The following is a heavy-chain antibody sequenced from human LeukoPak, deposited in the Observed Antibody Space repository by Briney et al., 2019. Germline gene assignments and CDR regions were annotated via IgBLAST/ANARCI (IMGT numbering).Heavy chain of an antibody. V-gene: IGHV4-61*01. D-gene: IGHD6-19*01. J-gene: IGHJ5*02. Sequence: SETLSLTCTVSGGSVSSGSYYWSWIRQPPGEGLEWIGYIYYSGSTNYNPSLKSRVTISVDTSKNQFSLKLSSVTAADTAVYYCARRVRQWLNNWFDPWGQGTLVTVSS. CDR3: ARRVRQWLNNWFDP. CDR2: IYYSGST. CDR1: GGSVSSGSYY.